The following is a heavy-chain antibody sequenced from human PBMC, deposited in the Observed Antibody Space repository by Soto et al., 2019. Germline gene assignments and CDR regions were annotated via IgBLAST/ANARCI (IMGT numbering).Heavy chain of an antibody. D-gene: IGHD1-7*01. CDR1: GESFSGYY. CDR3: ARYEYGNSLYGVDV. Sequence: SETLSLTCVVSGESFSGYYWSWIRQTPGMGLEWIGEVDHRGSTTYNPSLKNRASISIDSSKNLFSLELTSVTAADTALYFCARYEYGNSLYGVDVWGQGTRGTSP. V-gene: IGHV4-34*01. J-gene: IGHJ6*02. CDR2: VDHRGST.